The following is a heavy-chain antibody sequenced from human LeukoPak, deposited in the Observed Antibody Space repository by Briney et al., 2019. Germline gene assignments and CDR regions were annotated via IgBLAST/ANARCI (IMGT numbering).Heavy chain of an antibody. V-gene: IGHV3-21*04. J-gene: IGHJ4*02. CDR3: AKHYYGSGSYYPAQPFDY. Sequence: GGSLRLSCAASGFTFSSYSMNWVRQAPGKGLEWVSSISSSSSYIYYADSVKGRFTISRDNAKNTLYLQMNSLRAEDTAVYYCAKHYYGSGSYYPAQPFDYWGQGTLVTVSS. CDR1: GFTFSSYS. CDR2: ISSSSSYI. D-gene: IGHD3-10*01.